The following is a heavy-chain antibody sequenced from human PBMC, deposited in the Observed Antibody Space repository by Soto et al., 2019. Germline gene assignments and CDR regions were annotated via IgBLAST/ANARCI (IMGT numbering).Heavy chain of an antibody. D-gene: IGHD3-16*01. CDR1: GYSFTSYW. J-gene: IGHJ6*02. CDR2: IDPSDSYT. V-gene: IGHV5-10-1*01. CDR3: AFTGYYYYGMDV. Sequence: GESLKISCKGSGYSFTSYWISWVRQMPGKGLEWMGRIDPSDSYTNYSPSFQGHVTISADKSISTAYLQWSSLKASDTAVYYWAFTGYYYYGMDVWGQGTTVTVSS.